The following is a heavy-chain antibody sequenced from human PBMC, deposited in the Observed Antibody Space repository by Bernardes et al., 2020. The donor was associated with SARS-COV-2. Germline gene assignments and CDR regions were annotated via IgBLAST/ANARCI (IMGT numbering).Heavy chain of an antibody. CDR3: ARALYDSTGYEGWFDP. CDR2: VSTYNGIT. CDR1: GYTFSSYG. V-gene: IGHV1-18*01. J-gene: IGHJ5*02. D-gene: IGHD3-22*01. Sequence: ASVKVSCKASGYTFSSYGVSWVRQAPGQGLEWMGWVSTYNGITTYAQKFQGRVTMTTDTSTTTAYMELRSLRSDDTAAYYCARALYDSTGYEGWFDPWGQGTLVTVSS.